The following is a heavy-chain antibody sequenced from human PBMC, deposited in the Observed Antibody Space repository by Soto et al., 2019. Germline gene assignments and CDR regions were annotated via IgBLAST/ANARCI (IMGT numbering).Heavy chain of an antibody. J-gene: IGHJ5*02. D-gene: IGHD5-18*01. CDR1: GDSISSYY. V-gene: IGHV4-59*01. Sequence: SETLSLTCTVSGDSISSYYWSWFRQPPGKGLEWIGYMYYSGNTNYNPSLKSRVTISVDTSKNQFSLKLRPVTAGDTAVYYCARVPVDTYMIYWSDPWGQGTLVTVSS. CDR3: ARVPVDTYMIYWSDP. CDR2: MYYSGNT.